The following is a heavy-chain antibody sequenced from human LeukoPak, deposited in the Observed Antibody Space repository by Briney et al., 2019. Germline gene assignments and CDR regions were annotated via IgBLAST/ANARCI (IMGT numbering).Heavy chain of an antibody. Sequence: PGGSLRLSCVASGVTFSSFAMSWVRQAPEKGLEWVSAISSNGDNTYYADSVKGRFTVSRDNSKNTLYLQMNSLRAEDTAVYYCARVSRDMTSPFDYWGQGTLVTVSS. CDR2: ISSNGDNT. V-gene: IGHV3-23*01. D-gene: IGHD2-15*01. CDR1: GVTFSSFA. J-gene: IGHJ4*02. CDR3: ARVSRDMTSPFDY.